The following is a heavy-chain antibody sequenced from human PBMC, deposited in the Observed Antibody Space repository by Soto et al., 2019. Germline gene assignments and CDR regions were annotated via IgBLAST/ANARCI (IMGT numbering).Heavy chain of an antibody. CDR3: ARLSVYYDFWSGYYRTELYYYYYGMDV. D-gene: IGHD3-3*01. Sequence: SETLSLTCTVSGGSISSSSYYWGWTRQPPGKGLEWIGSVYYSGSTYYNPSLKSRVTISVDTSKNQFSLKLSSVTAADTAVYYCARLSVYYDFWSGYYRTELYYYYYGMDVWGQGTTVTVSS. CDR2: VYYSGST. V-gene: IGHV4-39*01. J-gene: IGHJ6*02. CDR1: GGSISSSSYY.